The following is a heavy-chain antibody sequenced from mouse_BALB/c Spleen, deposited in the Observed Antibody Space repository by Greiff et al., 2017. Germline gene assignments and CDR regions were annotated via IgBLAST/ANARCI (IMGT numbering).Heavy chain of an antibody. CDR3: ARPLTTSYAMDY. Sequence: QVQLQQSGPELVKPGASVKISCKATGYTFSSYWIEWVKQRPGHGLEWIGEILPGSGSTNYNEKFKGKATFTADTSSNTAYMQLSSLTSEDSAVYYCARPLTTSYAMDYWGQGTSVTVSS. CDR1: GYTFSSYW. V-gene: IGHV1-9*01. CDR2: ILPGSGST. D-gene: IGHD1-1*01. J-gene: IGHJ4*01.